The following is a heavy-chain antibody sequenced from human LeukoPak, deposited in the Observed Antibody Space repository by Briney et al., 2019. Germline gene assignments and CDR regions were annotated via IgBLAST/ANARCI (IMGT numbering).Heavy chain of an antibody. CDR2: IKQDGSET. D-gene: IGHD5-24*01. CDR3: ARETPRRGETRDGYR. V-gene: IGHV3-7*01. Sequence: GGSLRLSCAASGFTFSNYWMNWVRQAPGKGLECLANIKQDGSETYYADSVEGRFTISRDNAKNSLYLQMNRLRAEDTAVYYCARETPRRGETRDGYRWGQGTLVTVSS. CDR1: GFTFSNYW. J-gene: IGHJ4*02.